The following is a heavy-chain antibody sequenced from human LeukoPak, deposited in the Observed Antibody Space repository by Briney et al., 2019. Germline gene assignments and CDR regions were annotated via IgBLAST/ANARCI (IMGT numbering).Heavy chain of an antibody. D-gene: IGHD1-1*01. Sequence: SETLSLTCTVSGGSISSSSYYWGWIRQPPGKGLEWIGSIYYSGNTYYNPSLKTRATISIDTPTSKNQFSLTLSSVTAADTAVYYCARHHAEILVPNDWGQGTLVTVSS. CDR1: GGSISSSSYY. V-gene: IGHV4-39*01. CDR3: ARHHAEILVPND. CDR2: IYYSGNT. J-gene: IGHJ4*02.